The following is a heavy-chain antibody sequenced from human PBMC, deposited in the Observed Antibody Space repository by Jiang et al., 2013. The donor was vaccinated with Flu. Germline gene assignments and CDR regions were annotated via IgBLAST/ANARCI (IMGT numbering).Heavy chain of an antibody. D-gene: IGHD2-15*01. CDR3: AREALGYCSGGSCGAFQH. V-gene: IGHV3-30-3*01. Sequence: QLLESGGGVVQPGRSLRLSCAASGFTFSSYAMHWVRQAPGKGLEWVAVISYDGSNKYYADSVKGRFTISRDNSKNTLYLQMNSLRAEDTAVYYCAREALGYCSGGSCGAFQHWGQGTLVTVSS. CDR2: ISYDGSNK. CDR1: GFTFSSYA. J-gene: IGHJ1*01.